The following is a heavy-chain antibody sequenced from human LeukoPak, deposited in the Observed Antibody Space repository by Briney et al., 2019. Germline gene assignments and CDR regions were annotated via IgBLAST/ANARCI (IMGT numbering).Heavy chain of an antibody. J-gene: IGHJ6*02. CDR2: IYYSGST. Sequence: SETLSLTCTVSGVSVSSRSYYWSWIRQPPGKGLEWIGYIYYSGSTKYNPFLKSRVTISVEMSKNQFSLKLSSVTAADTAVYYCARDNYGMDVWGQGTTVTVS. V-gene: IGHV4-61*01. CDR3: ARDNYGMDV. CDR1: GVSVSSRSYY.